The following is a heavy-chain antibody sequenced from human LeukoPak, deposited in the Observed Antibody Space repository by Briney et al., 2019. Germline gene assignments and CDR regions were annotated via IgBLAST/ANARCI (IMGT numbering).Heavy chain of an antibody. Sequence: ASVKVSYKASGYTFTGYYMHWVRQAPGQGLEWMGWINPNSGGTNYAQKFQGRVTMTRDTSISTAYMELSRLRSDDTAVYYCASNILTGYYFGYFDYWGQGTLVTVSS. CDR3: ASNILTGYYFGYFDY. D-gene: IGHD3-9*01. V-gene: IGHV1-2*02. CDR1: GYTFTGYY. CDR2: INPNSGGT. J-gene: IGHJ4*02.